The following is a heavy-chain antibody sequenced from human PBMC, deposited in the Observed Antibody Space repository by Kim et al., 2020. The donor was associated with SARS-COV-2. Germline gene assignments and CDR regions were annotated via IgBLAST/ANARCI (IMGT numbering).Heavy chain of an antibody. CDR2: ISAYNGNT. V-gene: IGHV1-18*04. Sequence: ASVKVSCKASGYTFTSYGISWVRQAPGQGLEWMGWISAYNGNTNYAQKLQGRVTMTTDTSTSTAYMELRSLRSDDTAVYYCTRAPDSIAVAGYDYWGQGTLVTVSS. CDR3: TRAPDSIAVAGYDY. D-gene: IGHD6-19*01. J-gene: IGHJ4*02. CDR1: GYTFTSYG.